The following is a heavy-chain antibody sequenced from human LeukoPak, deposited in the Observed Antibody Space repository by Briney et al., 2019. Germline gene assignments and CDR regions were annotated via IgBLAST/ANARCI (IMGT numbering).Heavy chain of an antibody. D-gene: IGHD6-19*01. CDR2: IYHSWST. V-gene: IGHV4-38-2*01. J-gene: IGHJ4*02. CDR1: VYSISSGYS. CDR3: ARSIAVVGTFYFDY. Sequence: PSETLSLTCALSVYSISSGYSWVWIRQPQGKGLEWTGTIYHSWSTYNNPSLKSRVTTSVDTSKNQFSLKLCAVAAADTAVYCCARSIAVVGTFYFDYWGQGTLVTVSS.